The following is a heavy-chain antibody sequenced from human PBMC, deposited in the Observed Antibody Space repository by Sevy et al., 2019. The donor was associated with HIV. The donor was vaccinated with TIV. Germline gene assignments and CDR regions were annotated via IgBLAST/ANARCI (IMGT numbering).Heavy chain of an antibody. Sequence: GGSLRLSCAASGFTFDDYTMHWVRQVPGKGLEWVSLISWDAKKTDYADSVEGRFTVSRDNGKNSLYLQMNSLRSEDTALYCCAKDIPGYSGFDHWGQGTLVTVSS. CDR2: ISWDAKKT. CDR3: AKDIPGYSGFDH. D-gene: IGHD3-10*01. V-gene: IGHV3-43*01. CDR1: GFTFDDYT. J-gene: IGHJ4*02.